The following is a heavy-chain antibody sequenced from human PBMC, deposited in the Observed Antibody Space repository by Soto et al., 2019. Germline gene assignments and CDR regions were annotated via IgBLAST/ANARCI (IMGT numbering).Heavy chain of an antibody. CDR2: IKSKTDGGTT. Sequence: GGSLRLSCAASGFTFSNARMSWVRQAPGKGLEWVGRIKSKTDGGTTDYAAPVKGRFTISRDDSKNTLYLQMNSLKTEDTAVYYCKTDNTKWNYAAYAFDIWGQGTMVPVSS. D-gene: IGHD1-7*01. CDR3: KTDNTKWNYAAYAFDI. V-gene: IGHV3-15*01. CDR1: GFTFSNAR. J-gene: IGHJ3*02.